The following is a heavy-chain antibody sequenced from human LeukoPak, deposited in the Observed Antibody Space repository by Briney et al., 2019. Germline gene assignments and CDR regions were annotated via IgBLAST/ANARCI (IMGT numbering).Heavy chain of an antibody. CDR2: IRYDGSNK. J-gene: IGHJ6*03. D-gene: IGHD2-2*01. Sequence: PGGSLRLSCAASGFTFSSYGMHWVRQAPGKGLEWVAFIRYDGSNKYYADSVKGRFTISRDNSKNTLYLQMNSLGAEDTAVYYCAKDHPAAHYYYYYYYMDVWGKGTTVTVSS. V-gene: IGHV3-30*02. CDR1: GFTFSSYG. CDR3: AKDHPAAHYYYYYYYMDV.